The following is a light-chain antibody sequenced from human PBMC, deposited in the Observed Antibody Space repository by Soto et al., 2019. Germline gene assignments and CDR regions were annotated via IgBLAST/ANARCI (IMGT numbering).Light chain of an antibody. Sequence: DIQMTQSPSTLSASVGDRVTITCRASQSISSWLAWYQQKPGKAPKLLIYDASSLESGVPSRFSGSGSGTEFTLTISSLQPDASATYYCQQYNSYWTFGQGTKV. CDR3: QQYNSYWT. CDR1: QSISSW. V-gene: IGKV1-5*01. J-gene: IGKJ1*01. CDR2: DAS.